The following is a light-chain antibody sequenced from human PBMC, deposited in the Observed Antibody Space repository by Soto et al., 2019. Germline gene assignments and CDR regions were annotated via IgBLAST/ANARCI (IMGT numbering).Light chain of an antibody. CDR2: AAS. V-gene: IGKV1-12*01. CDR3: HQSYSFPPT. Sequence: DIQMTQSPSSVAASGGDRVTMSCRASQGISSWLAWYQQKPGKAPKLLIYAASSLQSGVPSRFSGSGSGTDFTLTISSLQPEDFATYYCHQSYSFPPTFGQGTRLEIK. CDR1: QGISSW. J-gene: IGKJ5*01.